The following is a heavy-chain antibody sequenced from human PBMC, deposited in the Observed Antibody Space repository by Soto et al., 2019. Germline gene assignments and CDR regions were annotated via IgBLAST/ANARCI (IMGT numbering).Heavy chain of an antibody. CDR2: INHSGST. CDR3: ATSLAARRGGYYYYGMDV. V-gene: IGHV4-34*01. CDR1: GVPFSGYY. D-gene: IGHD6-6*01. J-gene: IGHJ6*02. Sequence: SEKPSLSCAFSGVPFSGYYWSWIRQPPGKGLEWIGEINHSGSTNYNPSLKRRFTISVDTSRNQFSLKLSSVTAADTAVYYCATSLAARRGGYYYYGMDVWGQVTTVTVS.